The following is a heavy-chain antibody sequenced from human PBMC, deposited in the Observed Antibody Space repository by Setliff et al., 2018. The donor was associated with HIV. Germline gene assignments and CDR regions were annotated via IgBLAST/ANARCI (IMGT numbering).Heavy chain of an antibody. J-gene: IGHJ4*01. V-gene: IGHV4-4*02. Sequence: SETLSLTCAVSGGSISSTNWWNWVRQPPGKGLEWIGEIYHSGDTNYNPSLKSRVTISVDKSKNQFSLKLTSVTAADTAVYFCARDPHYFDTSGYYSYFYFDYWGHGTLVTVSS. CDR2: IYHSGDT. D-gene: IGHD3-22*01. CDR3: ARDPHYFDTSGYYSYFYFDY. CDR1: GGSISSTNW.